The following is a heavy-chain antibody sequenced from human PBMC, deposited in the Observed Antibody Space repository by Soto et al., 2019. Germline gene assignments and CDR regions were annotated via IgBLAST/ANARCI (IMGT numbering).Heavy chain of an antibody. CDR2: INPKSGGT. D-gene: IGHD2-15*01. CDR3: ARPREGYCSGGSCRYFDL. Sequence: ASVKVSCKASGDTFTANYIHWVRQAPGQGFEWMGWINPKSGGTNYPQKFQGRVTMTRNTSISTAYMELSSLRSEDTAVYYCARPREGYCSGGSCRYFDLWGRGTLVTVSS. J-gene: IGHJ2*01. CDR1: GDTFTANY. V-gene: IGHV1-2*02.